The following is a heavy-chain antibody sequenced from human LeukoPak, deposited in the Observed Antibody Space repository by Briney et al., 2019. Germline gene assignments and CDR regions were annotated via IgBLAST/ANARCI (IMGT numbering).Heavy chain of an antibody. J-gene: IGHJ3*02. D-gene: IGHD5-24*01. CDR2: IKPDGSDK. V-gene: IGHV3-7*01. CDR1: GFTFSSYW. Sequence: PGGSLRLSCVGSGFTFSSYWVNWVRQSPGKGLEWVANIKPDGSDKYYVDSARGRFTVSRDNAKNSAFLQMNSLRAEDTAIYYCATISAQTFGIWGQGTLVSVSS. CDR3: ATISAQTFGI.